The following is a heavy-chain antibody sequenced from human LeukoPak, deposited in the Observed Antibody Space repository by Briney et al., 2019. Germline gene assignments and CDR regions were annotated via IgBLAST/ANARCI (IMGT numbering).Heavy chain of an antibody. CDR1: GYAITSGGFS. V-gene: IGHV4-30-2*01. CDR3: ARSRQASGLFNS. Sequence: SETLSLTCTVSGYAITSGGFSWNWIRQPPGKGLEWIGCIYDRGPAYYNPSLKSRFTISVDRPKNQFFLNVTSLTDADTAVYYCARSRQASGLFNSWGQGTLVVVSS. J-gene: IGHJ5*01. D-gene: IGHD3-10*01. CDR2: IYDRGPA.